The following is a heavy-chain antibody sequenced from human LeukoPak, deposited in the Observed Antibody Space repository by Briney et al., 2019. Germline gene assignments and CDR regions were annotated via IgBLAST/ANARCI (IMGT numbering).Heavy chain of an antibody. V-gene: IGHV4-59*01. D-gene: IGHD3-10*01. CDR2: IYYSGST. CDR1: GGSISSYY. CDR3: ARDVGGADMDV. J-gene: IGHJ6*03. Sequence: PSETLSLTCTVSGGSISSYYWSWIRQPPGKGLEWIGYIYYSGSTNYNPSLKSRVTISVDTSKNQFSLKLSSVTAADTAIYYCARDVGGADMDVWGKGTTVTVSS.